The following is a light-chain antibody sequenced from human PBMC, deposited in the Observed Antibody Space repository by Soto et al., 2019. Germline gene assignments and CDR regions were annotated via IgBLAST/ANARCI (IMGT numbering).Light chain of an antibody. CDR2: GAS. CDR3: QQYKNWPPIT. J-gene: IGKJ5*01. V-gene: IGKV3-20*01. Sequence: EIVLTQSPGTLSLSPVERASLSFVASQSVSSSYLAWYQQKPGQTPRLLIYGASSRATGIPDRFSGSGSGTEFTLTISSLQSEDFAVYYCQQYKNWPPITFGQGTRLEIK. CDR1: QSVSSSY.